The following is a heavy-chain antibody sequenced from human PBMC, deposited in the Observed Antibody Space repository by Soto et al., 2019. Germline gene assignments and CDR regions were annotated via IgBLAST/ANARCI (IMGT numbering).Heavy chain of an antibody. CDR2: ISYDGSDK. J-gene: IGHJ6*02. CDR1: GFTFSNYA. V-gene: IGHV3-30-3*01. Sequence: GGSLRLSCAASGFTFSNYAMHWVRQAPGKGLEWVAVISYDGSDKYNANSVKGRFTISRDNSKNTLYLQMNSLRAEDTAVYYCARDTGPNGYNYYYFGMDVWGQGTTVTVSS. CDR3: ARDTGPNGYNYYYFGMDV. D-gene: IGHD5-18*01.